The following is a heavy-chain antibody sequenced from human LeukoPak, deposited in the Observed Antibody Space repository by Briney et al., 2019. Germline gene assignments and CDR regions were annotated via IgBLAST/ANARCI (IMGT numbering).Heavy chain of an antibody. CDR3: ARSYSYGFLVDYYFDY. V-gene: IGHV3-30-3*01. CDR2: ISYDGSNK. J-gene: IGHJ4*02. CDR1: GFTFSTYA. D-gene: IGHD5-18*01. Sequence: PGGSLRLSCAASGFTFSTYAMHWVRQAPGKGLEWVAVISYDGSNKYYVDSVKGRFTISRDNSKNTLFLQMNSLRAEDTAVYYCARSYSYGFLVDYYFDYWGQGTLVTVSS.